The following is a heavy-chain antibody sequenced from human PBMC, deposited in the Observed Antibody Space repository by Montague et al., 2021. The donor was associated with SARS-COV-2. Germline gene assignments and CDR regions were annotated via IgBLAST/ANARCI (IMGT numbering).Heavy chain of an antibody. V-gene: IGHV6-1*01. CDR1: GDSVSSNIAT. D-gene: IGHD2-2*01. CDR2: TYYRSKWYN. CDR3: VRIPVGSKYYFDF. J-gene: IGHJ4*02. Sequence: CAISGDSVSSNIATWNWIRQSPSRGLEWLGRTYYRSKWYNDYAESVESRITIDPDTSKHQFSLHLNSVTPEDTAVYYCVRIPVGSKYYFDFWGQGTLVTVSS.